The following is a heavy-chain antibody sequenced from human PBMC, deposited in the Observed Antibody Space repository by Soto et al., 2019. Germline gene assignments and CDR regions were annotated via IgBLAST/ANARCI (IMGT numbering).Heavy chain of an antibody. D-gene: IGHD6-19*01. CDR3: ASTYSSGWYCFDP. V-gene: IGHV4-59*01. CDR1: GGSISSYY. CDR2: IYYSGST. Sequence: QVQLQESGPGLVKPSETLSLTCTVSGGSISSYYWSWIRQPPGKGLEWIGYIYYSGSTNYNPSLKSRVTISVDTSKNQFSLKLSSVTASDTAVYYCASTYSSGWYCFDPWGQGTLVTVSS. J-gene: IGHJ5*02.